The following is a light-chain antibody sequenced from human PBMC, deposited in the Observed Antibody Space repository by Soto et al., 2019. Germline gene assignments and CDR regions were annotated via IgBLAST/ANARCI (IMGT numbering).Light chain of an antibody. J-gene: IGLJ1*01. CDR2: EVT. Sequence: QAVLTQPASVSGSPGQSIAISCTGTRSDVGAYNYVSWYQQHPGKAPKLMISEVTNRPSGVSDRFSGSKSGNTASLTISGLQAEDEADYYCCSYAGTYSYVFGTGTKVTV. V-gene: IGLV2-14*01. CDR3: CSYAGTYSYV. CDR1: RSDVGAYNY.